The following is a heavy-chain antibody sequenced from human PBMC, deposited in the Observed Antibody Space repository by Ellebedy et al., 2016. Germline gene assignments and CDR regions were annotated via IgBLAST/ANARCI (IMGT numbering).Heavy chain of an antibody. CDR3: ARKRATPFDY. Sequence: SETLSLXXTVSGYSISSGYYWGWIRQPPGKGLEWIGSIYHSGSTYYNPSLKSRVTISVDTSKNQFSLKLSSVTAADTAVYYCARKRATPFDYWGQGTLVTVSS. CDR2: IYHSGST. J-gene: IGHJ4*02. V-gene: IGHV4-38-2*02. CDR1: GYSISSGYY. D-gene: IGHD1-26*01.